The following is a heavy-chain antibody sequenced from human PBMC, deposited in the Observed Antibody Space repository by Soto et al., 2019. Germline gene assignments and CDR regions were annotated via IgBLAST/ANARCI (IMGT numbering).Heavy chain of an antibody. V-gene: IGHV4-59*01. CDR1: GGSISSYY. CDR2: IYYSGST. D-gene: IGHD5-18*01. J-gene: IGHJ4*02. Sequence: SETLSLTCTVSGGSISSYYWSWIRQPPGKGLEWIGYIYYSGSTHYNPSLQSRVTISIDTSKNQVSLKVNSVTAADTAVYYCARDHPHSYGVYYFDYWGQGTPVTVSS. CDR3: ARDHPHSYGVYYFDY.